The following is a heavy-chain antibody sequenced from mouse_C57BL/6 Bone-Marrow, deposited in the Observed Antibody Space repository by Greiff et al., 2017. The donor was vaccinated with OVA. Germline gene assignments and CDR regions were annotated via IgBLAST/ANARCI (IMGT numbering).Heavy chain of an antibody. J-gene: IGHJ2*01. V-gene: IGHV1-64*01. CDR3: ARVVLRGYFDY. CDR1: GYTFTSYW. CDR2: IHPNSGST. Sequence: QVQLQQPGAELVKPGASVKLSFKASGYTFTSYWMHWVKQRPGQGLEWIGMIHPNSGSTNYNEKFKSKATLTVDKSSSTAYMQLSSLTSEDSAVYYCARVVLRGYFDYWGQGTTLTVSS. D-gene: IGHD1-1*01.